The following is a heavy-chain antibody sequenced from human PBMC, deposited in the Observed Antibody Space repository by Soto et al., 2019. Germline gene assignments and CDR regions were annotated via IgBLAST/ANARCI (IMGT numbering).Heavy chain of an antibody. V-gene: IGHV1-69*12. CDR3: ARRGVAARPDYYSGMDV. CDR2: IIPIFGTA. J-gene: IGHJ6*02. D-gene: IGHD6-6*01. Sequence: QVQLVQSGAEVKKPGSSVKVSCKASGGTFISYAISWVRQAPGQGLEWMGGIIPIFGTANYAQKFQGRVKITADESTSTAYRELSRLRSEDTAVYYCARRGVAARPDYYSGMDVWGQGTTVTVSS. CDR1: GGTFISYA.